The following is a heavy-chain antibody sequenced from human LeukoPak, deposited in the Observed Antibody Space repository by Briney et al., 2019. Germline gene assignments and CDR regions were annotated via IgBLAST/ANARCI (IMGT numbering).Heavy chain of an antibody. Sequence: SVKVSCKASGGTFSSYAISWVRQAPGQGLEWMGGIIPIFGTANYAQKFQGKVTITTDESTSTAYMELSSLRSEDTAVYYCARDDDYGALDYWGQGTLVTVSS. CDR1: GGTFSSYA. CDR3: ARDDDYGALDY. D-gene: IGHD4-17*01. V-gene: IGHV1-69*05. J-gene: IGHJ4*02. CDR2: IIPIFGTA.